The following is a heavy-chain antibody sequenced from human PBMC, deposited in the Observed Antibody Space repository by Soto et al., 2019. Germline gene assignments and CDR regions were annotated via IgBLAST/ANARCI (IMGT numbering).Heavy chain of an antibody. CDR2: ISYDGSNK. Sequence: HPGGSLRLSCAASGFTFSSYAMHWVRQAPGKGLEWVAVISYDGSNKYYADSVKGRFTISRDNSKNTLYLQMNSLRAEDTAVYYCARAPALRLLGEHAFDIWGQGTMVTVSS. CDR3: ARAPALRLLGEHAFDI. V-gene: IGHV3-30-3*01. J-gene: IGHJ3*02. D-gene: IGHD3-16*01. CDR1: GFTFSSYA.